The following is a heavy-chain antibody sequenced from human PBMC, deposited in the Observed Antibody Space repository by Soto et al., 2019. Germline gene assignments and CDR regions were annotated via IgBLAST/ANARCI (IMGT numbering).Heavy chain of an antibody. J-gene: IGHJ6*02. CDR1: GFTFSSYS. Sequence: GGSLRLSCAASGFTFSSYSMNWVRQAPGKGLEWVSYISSSSSTIYYADSVKGRFTISRDNAKNSLYLQMNILRDEDTAVYYCARGYYGMDVWGQGTTVTVSS. CDR3: ARGYYGMDV. V-gene: IGHV3-48*02. CDR2: ISSSSSTI.